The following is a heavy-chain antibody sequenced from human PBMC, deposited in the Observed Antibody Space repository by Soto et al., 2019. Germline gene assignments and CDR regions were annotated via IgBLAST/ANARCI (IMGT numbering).Heavy chain of an antibody. CDR2: IYYSGST. CDR3: ASLFGIHPPQLPRGFVFDY. Sequence: QVQLQESGPGLVKPSQTLSLTCTVSGGSISSGDYYWSWIRQPPGKGLEWIGYIYYSGSTYYNPSLKSRVTISVDTSKNQFSLKLSSVTAAATAVYYCASLFGIHPPQLPRGFVFDYWGQGTLVTVSS. CDR1: GGSISSGDYY. D-gene: IGHD2-2*01. J-gene: IGHJ4*02. V-gene: IGHV4-30-4*01.